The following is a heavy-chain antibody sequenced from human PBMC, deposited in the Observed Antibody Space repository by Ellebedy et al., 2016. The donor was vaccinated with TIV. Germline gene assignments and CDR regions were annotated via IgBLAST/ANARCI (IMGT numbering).Heavy chain of an antibody. CDR2: INPSRGTT. Sequence: ASVKVSCKASGYTFTSYYMHWVRQAPGQGLEWMGIINPSRGTTAYAQKFQDRVTMTRDTSISTAYMELNSLISDDTAIYFCARDSVVLPGAYFNYWGQGVLVTVSS. J-gene: IGHJ4*02. CDR1: GYTFTSYY. D-gene: IGHD4-23*01. V-gene: IGHV1-46*01. CDR3: ARDSVVLPGAYFNY.